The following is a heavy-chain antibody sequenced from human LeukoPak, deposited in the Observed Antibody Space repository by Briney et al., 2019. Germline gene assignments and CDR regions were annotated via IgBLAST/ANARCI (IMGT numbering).Heavy chain of an antibody. Sequence: SETLSLTCAVYGGSFSGYYWSWIRHPPGKGLEGIGEINHSGSTNYNPSLKSRVTISVDTSKNQFSLKLSSVTAADTAVYYCTRGSSSTSPAWFDPWGQGTLVTVSS. CDR1: GGSFSGYY. V-gene: IGHV4-34*01. CDR2: INHSGST. J-gene: IGHJ5*02. CDR3: TRGSSSTSPAWFDP. D-gene: IGHD2-2*01.